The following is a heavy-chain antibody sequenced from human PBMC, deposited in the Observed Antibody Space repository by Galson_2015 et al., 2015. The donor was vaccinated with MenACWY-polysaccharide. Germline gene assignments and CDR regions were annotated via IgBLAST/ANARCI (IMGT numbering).Heavy chain of an antibody. D-gene: IGHD6-6*01. Sequence: SLRLSCAVSGFTFSTYAMNWVRQAPGKGLEWISYISPSTSHIYYTDSVQGRFTISRDNAKNSLYLQMNSLRDEDTAVYYCARDGMDYRRTSRTTGSNWFDPWGRGTLVTVSS. CDR1: GFTFSTYA. V-gene: IGHV3-48*02. CDR3: ARDGMDYRRTSRTTGSNWFDP. CDR2: ISPSTSHI. J-gene: IGHJ5*02.